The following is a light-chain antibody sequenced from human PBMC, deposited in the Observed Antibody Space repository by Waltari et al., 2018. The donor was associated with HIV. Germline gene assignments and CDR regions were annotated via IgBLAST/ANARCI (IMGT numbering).Light chain of an antibody. Sequence: QSALTQPPSASGSPGQSVTISCTGTSSDVGGSKYVSWYQQHPGKAPKLMIYEVNKRPSGGPERFAGSKSANTASLTVSGLQADDEADYYCNSYAGSNNWVFGGGTKLTVL. CDR3: NSYAGSNNWV. CDR2: EVN. J-gene: IGLJ3*02. CDR1: SSDVGGSKY. V-gene: IGLV2-8*01.